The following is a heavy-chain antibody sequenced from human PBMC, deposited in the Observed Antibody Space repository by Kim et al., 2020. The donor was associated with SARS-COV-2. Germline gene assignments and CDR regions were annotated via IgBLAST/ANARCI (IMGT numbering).Heavy chain of an antibody. D-gene: IGHD3-3*01. CDR3: AKSSRAHYDFWSGFHDAFDI. Sequence: GGSLRLSCSASGFTFDDYAIHWVRQAPGKGLEWVSGISWNSDSIAYAGSVKGRFTISRDNARNSLYLQMDSLRPEDTASYYCAKSSRAHYDFWSGFHDAFDIWGQGTKVTVSS. J-gene: IGHJ3*02. CDR1: GFTFDDYA. V-gene: IGHV3-9*01. CDR2: ISWNSDSI.